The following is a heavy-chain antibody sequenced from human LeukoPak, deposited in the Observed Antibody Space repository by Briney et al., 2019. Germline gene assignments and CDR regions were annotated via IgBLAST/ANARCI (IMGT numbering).Heavy chain of an antibody. Sequence: GGSLRLSCAASGFTFSSYSMNWVRQAPGKGLEWVANIKPDGTENYYVDSVKGRFTISRDNAKNSLYPQMNGLRAEDTAVYYCAIQKADLITMVRGIIAFWGQGTLVTVSS. J-gene: IGHJ1*01. D-gene: IGHD3-10*01. V-gene: IGHV3-7*01. CDR2: IKPDGTEN. CDR3: AIQKADLITMVRGIIAF. CDR1: GFTFSSYS.